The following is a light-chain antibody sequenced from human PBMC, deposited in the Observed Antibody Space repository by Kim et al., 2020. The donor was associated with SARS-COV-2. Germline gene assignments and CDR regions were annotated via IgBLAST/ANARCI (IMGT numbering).Light chain of an antibody. CDR1: RRFLYRSNHKNH. CDR3: QQYFTTPPT. V-gene: IGKV4-1*01. CDR2: WAS. J-gene: IGKJ4*01. Sequence: PTINSQASRRFLYRSNHKNHLAWYQQKPGQPPKLLVYWASTRESGVPDRFSGSGSGTDFTLPISSLQAEDVAVYYCQQYFTTPPTFGGGTKVDIK.